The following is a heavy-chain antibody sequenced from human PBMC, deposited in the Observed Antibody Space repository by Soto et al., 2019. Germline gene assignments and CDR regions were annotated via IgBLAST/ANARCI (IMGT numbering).Heavy chain of an antibody. V-gene: IGHV3-48*02. J-gene: IGHJ5*02. CDR1: GFTFSRYS. CDR3: ARDNGRAGPFDP. D-gene: IGHD6-13*01. CDR2: ITSDSSTI. Sequence: GGSLRLSCAASGFTFSRYSMNWVRQAPGKGLEWISYITSDSSTIYYADSVKGRFTISRDNAKKSLFLQMNSLRDEDTAMYYCARDNGRAGPFDPWGQGNLVTVSS.